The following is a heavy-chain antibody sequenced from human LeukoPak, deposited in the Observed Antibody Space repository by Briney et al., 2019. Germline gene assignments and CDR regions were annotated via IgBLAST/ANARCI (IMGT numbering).Heavy chain of an antibody. V-gene: IGHV1-69*13. CDR1: GGTFSSYA. J-gene: IGHJ6*02. CDR3: ARATYQLLLANYYYYGMDV. D-gene: IGHD2-2*01. CDR2: VIPIFGTA. Sequence: SVKVSCKASGGTFSSYAISWVRQAPGQGLEWMGGVIPIFGTANYAQKFQGRVTITADESTSTAYMELSSLRSEDTAVYYCARATYQLLLANYYYYGMDVWGQGTTVTVSS.